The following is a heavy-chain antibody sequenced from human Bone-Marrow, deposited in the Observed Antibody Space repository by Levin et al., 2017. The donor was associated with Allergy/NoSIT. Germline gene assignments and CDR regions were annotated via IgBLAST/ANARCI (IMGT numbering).Heavy chain of an antibody. D-gene: IGHD4-17*01. V-gene: IGHV4-59*02. Sequence: LSQTLSLTCTVSDASVPDSYWTWIRQPPGKGLEWIGHSYYSGSTNYNPSLKSRLTISIDTSKNQFSLRLTSVTAADTAMYYCARRDYGDYFDYWGQGTLVTVSS. CDR1: DASVPDSY. CDR2: SYYSGST. CDR3: ARRDYGDYFDY. J-gene: IGHJ4*02.